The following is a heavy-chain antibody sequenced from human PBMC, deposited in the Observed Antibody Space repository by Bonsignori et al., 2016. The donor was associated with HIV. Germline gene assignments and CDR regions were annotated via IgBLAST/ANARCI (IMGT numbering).Heavy chain of an antibody. J-gene: IGHJ4*02. V-gene: IGHV3-66*02. Sequence: EVQLVESGGGLVQPGGSLRLSCAASGFTVSSNYMNWVRQAPGKGLEWVSVIFAGGSTYYTDSVKGRFTISRDNSKNTLYLQMNSLRAEDTAVYYCARGLYDSRGHTAYYFDYWGQGTLVTVS. CDR3: ARGLYDSRGHTAYYFDY. CDR2: IFAGGST. CDR1: GFTVSSNY. D-gene: IGHD3-22*01.